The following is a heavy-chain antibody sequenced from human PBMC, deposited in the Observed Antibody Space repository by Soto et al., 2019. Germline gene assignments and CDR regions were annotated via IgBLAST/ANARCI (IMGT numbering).Heavy chain of an antibody. CDR2: ISYDGSNK. D-gene: IGHD2-15*01. Sequence: QVQLVESGGGVVQPWRYLRLSCAASGFTFSSYAMHWVRQAPGKGLEWVAVISYDGSNKYYADSVKGRFTISRDNSKNTMYLQMNSRRAEDTAVYYCARGRCVVVVVAATGLDCYFELWGRGTLVTVSS. V-gene: IGHV3-30-3*01. J-gene: IGHJ2*01. CDR1: GFTFSSYA. CDR3: ARGRCVVVVVAATGLDCYFEL.